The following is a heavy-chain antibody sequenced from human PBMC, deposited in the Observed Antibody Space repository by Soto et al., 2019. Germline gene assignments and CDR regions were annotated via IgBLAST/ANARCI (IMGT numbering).Heavy chain of an antibody. CDR1: GITFGSRA. J-gene: IGHJ2*01. CDR2: ITDAGGDA. CDR3: ARGSKVYCPGSRLYLFSGPTPRVTDL. Sequence: GGPLRLSCLASGITFGSRAMSWVRQAPGEGLEWVSTITDAGGDAKYADSVRGRFTISRDNSKKTLYLQMSSLRADDSAVYFCARGSKVYCPGSRLYLFSGPTPRVTDL. D-gene: IGHD2-21*01. V-gene: IGHV3-23*01.